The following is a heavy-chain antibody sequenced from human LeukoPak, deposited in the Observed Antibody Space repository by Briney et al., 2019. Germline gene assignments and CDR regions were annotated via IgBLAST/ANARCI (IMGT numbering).Heavy chain of an antibody. D-gene: IGHD6-13*01. CDR3: ARDLHSSSPRNDAFDI. CDR2: IYTSGST. V-gene: IGHV4-61*02. Sequence: SETLSLTCTVSGGSISSGGYYWSWIRQPAGKGLEWIGRIYTSGSTNYNPSLKSRVTISVDTSKNQFSLKLSSVTAADTAVYYCARDLHSSSPRNDAFDIWGQGTMVTVSS. CDR1: GGSISSGGYY. J-gene: IGHJ3*02.